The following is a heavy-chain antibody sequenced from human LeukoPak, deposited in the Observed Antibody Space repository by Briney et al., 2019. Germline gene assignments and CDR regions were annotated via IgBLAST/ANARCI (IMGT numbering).Heavy chain of an antibody. CDR1: GFTFSSYW. CDR3: ARGFGSGSSLPFDY. D-gene: IGHD3-10*01. Sequence: PGGSPRLSCVASGFTFSSYWMHWVRQAPGKGLVWVSRIESDGSSTSYADSVKGRFTISRDNAKNTLSLQMSSLRAEDTAVYYCARGFGSGSSLPFDYWGQGTLVTVSS. J-gene: IGHJ4*02. CDR2: IESDGSST. V-gene: IGHV3-74*01.